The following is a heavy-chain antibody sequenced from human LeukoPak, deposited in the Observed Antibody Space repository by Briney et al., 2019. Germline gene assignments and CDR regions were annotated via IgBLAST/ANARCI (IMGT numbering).Heavy chain of an antibody. V-gene: IGHV3-43*02. CDR2: ISGDGGST. CDR3: AKESGKFDY. Sequence: PGGSLRLSCAAPGFIFDNYAIHWVRQAPGKGLEWVSLISGDGGSTFYADSVRGRFTISRDNTRKSLSLQMSSLRSEDTALYYCAKESGKFDYWGQGTLVAVSS. J-gene: IGHJ4*02. CDR1: GFIFDNYA.